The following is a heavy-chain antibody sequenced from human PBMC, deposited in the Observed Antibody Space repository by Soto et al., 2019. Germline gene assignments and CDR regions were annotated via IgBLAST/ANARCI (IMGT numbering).Heavy chain of an antibody. CDR2: VFHSATT. V-gene: IGHV4-59*01. Sequence: PSETLSLTCTVSGDSFTDYYRNWIRQVPGKGLEWIGFVFHSATTSYNPSLKTRVAISDDTSKKQFSLRLTSVTAADTAIYYCARGHYSSGWPIDHWGQGILVTVS. CDR1: GDSFTDYY. D-gene: IGHD6-19*01. CDR3: ARGHYSSGWPIDH. J-gene: IGHJ4*02.